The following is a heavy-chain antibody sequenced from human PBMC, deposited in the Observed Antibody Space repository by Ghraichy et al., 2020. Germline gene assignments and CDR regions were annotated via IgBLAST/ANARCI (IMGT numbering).Heavy chain of an antibody. CDR2: IYYSGNT. Sequence: TLSLTCTVSGGSISSYYWSWIRQPPGMGLEWIGYIYYSGNTNYNPSLKSRVAISRDTSKTQFSLRLTSVTAADTAVYYCPRGLYGSNWYAVDFWGQGTLVTVSS. CDR1: GGSISSYY. D-gene: IGHD6-13*01. CDR3: PRGLYGSNWYAVDF. J-gene: IGHJ4*02. V-gene: IGHV4-59*01.